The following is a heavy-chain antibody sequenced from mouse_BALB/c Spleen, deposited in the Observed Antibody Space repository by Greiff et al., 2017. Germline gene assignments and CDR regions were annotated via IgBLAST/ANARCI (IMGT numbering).Heavy chain of an antibody. V-gene: IGHV1-54*03. J-gene: IGHJ4*01. D-gene: IGHD2-2*01. CDR3: ARSMVTTRGAMDY. CDR2: INPGSGGT. CDR1: GYAFTNYL. Sequence: QVQLKESGAELVRPGTSVKVSCKASGYAFTNYLIEWVKQRPGQGLEWIGVINPGSGGTNYNEKFKGKATLTADKSSSTAYMQLSSLTSDDSAVYFCARSMVTTRGAMDYWGQGTSVTVSS.